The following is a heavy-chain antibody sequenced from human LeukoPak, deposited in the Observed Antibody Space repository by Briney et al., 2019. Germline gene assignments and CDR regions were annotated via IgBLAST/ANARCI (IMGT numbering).Heavy chain of an antibody. CDR1: GYTFTSYG. J-gene: IGHJ6*03. D-gene: IGHD2-2*01. CDR3: ATYRPEIVVVPAAPGGYYYYYMDV. Sequence: ASVKVSCKASGYTFTSYGISWVRQAPGQGLEWMGWISAYNGNTNYAQKLQGRVTMTTDTSTSTAYMELSSLRSEGTAVYYCATYRPEIVVVPAAPGGYYYYYMDVWGKGTTVTVSS. V-gene: IGHV1-18*01. CDR2: ISAYNGNT.